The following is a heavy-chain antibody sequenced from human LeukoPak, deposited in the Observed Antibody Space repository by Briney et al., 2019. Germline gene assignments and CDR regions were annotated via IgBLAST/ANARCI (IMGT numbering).Heavy chain of an antibody. CDR2: INHSGST. CDR1: GGSFSGYY. Sequence: PSETLSLTCAVYGGSFSGYYWSWICQPPGKGLEWIGEINHSGSTNYNPSLTSRVAISVDTSKNQSSLKLSSVTAADTAVYYCASLSRDSSGWYWPYNYYYMDVWGKGTTVTVSS. J-gene: IGHJ6*03. CDR3: ASLSRDSSGWYWPYNYYYMDV. D-gene: IGHD6-19*01. V-gene: IGHV4-34*01.